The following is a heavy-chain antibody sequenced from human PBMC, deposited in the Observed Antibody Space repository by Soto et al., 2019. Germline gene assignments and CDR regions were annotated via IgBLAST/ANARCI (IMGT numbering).Heavy chain of an antibody. D-gene: IGHD3-3*01. V-gene: IGHV4-34*01. CDR3: ASANAHYDFWSGYQPLDP. J-gene: IGHJ5*02. CDR2: INHSGST. Sequence: ETLSLTCAVYGGSFSGYYWSWIRQPPGKGLEWIGEINHSGSTNYNPSLKSRVTISVDTSKNQFSLKLSSVTAADTAVYYCASANAHYDFWSGYQPLDPWGQGTLVTVS. CDR1: GGSFSGYY.